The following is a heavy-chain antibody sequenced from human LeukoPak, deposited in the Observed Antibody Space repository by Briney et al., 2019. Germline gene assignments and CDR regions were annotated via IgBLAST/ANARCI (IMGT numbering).Heavy chain of an antibody. J-gene: IGHJ4*02. V-gene: IGHV3-23*01. CDR1: GFTFSSYA. D-gene: IGHD6-13*01. Sequence: PGGSLRLSCAASGFTFSSYAMSWVRQAPGKGLEWVSAISGSGGGTYYADSVKGRFTISRDNSKNTLYLQMNSLRAEDTAVYYCAKDLSRIAAAGYYFDYWGQGTLVTVSS. CDR2: ISGSGGGT. CDR3: AKDLSRIAAAGYYFDY.